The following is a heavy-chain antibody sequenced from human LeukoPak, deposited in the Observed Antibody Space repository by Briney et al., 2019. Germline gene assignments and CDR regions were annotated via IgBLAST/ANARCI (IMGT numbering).Heavy chain of an antibody. J-gene: IGHJ4*02. CDR1: EFAFSTYN. D-gene: IGHD1-26*01. CDR2: ISTGSSTT. Sequence: GGSLRLSCAASEFAFSTYNMNWVRQAPGKGLEWVSYISTGSSTTYYADSVKGRFTISRDNAKNSLYLQMNSLRAEDTAVYYCARDRYVGATTAGDSDSWGQGTLVTVSS. CDR3: ARDRYVGATTAGDSDS. V-gene: IGHV3-48*04.